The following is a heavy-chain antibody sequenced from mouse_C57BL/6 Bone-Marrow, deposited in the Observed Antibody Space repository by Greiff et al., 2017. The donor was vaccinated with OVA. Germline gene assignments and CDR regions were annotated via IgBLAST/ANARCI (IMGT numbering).Heavy chain of an antibody. CDR2: IDPENGDT. CDR3: TTGDFPLAY. V-gene: IGHV14-4*01. Sequence: VQLQQSGAELVRPGASVKLSCTASGFTITDYYMHWVKQRPEQGLEWIGWIDPENGDTEYASKFQGKATITADTSSNTAYLQLSSLTSEDTAVYYCTTGDFPLAYSGQGTLVTVSA. CDR1: GFTITDYY. J-gene: IGHJ3*01.